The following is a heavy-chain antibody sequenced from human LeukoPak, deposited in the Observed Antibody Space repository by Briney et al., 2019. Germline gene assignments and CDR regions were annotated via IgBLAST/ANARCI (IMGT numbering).Heavy chain of an antibody. Sequence: PGGSLRLSCAASGFAFSSYAMSWVREPTGKGLEWVSVISRRDDYTYYADSVKGRFTISRDDSKNTLYLQMNTLRAEDTAVYYCANDYRSGSFHDFWGQGTLVTVSS. CDR1: GFAFSSYA. J-gene: IGHJ4*02. CDR2: ISRRDDYT. V-gene: IGHV3-23*01. CDR3: ANDYRSGSFHDF. D-gene: IGHD3-10*01.